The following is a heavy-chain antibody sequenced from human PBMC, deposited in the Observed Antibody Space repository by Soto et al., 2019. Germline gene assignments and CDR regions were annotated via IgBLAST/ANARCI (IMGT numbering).Heavy chain of an antibody. Sequence: PGGSLRLSCAASGFTFSSYGMHWVRQAPGKGLEWVAVIWYDGSNKYYADSVKGRFTISRDNSKNTLYLQMNGLRAEDTAVYYCARDLYYYDSSGSSAYWGQGTLVTVSS. V-gene: IGHV3-33*01. CDR2: IWYDGSNK. J-gene: IGHJ4*02. CDR1: GFTFSSYG. CDR3: ARDLYYYDSSGSSAY. D-gene: IGHD3-22*01.